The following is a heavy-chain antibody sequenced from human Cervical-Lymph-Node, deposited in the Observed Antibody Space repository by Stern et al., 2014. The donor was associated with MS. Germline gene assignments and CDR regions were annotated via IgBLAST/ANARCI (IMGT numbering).Heavy chain of an antibody. CDR1: GGSFSSYP. V-gene: IGHV1-69*17. D-gene: IGHD3-16*01. J-gene: IGHJ3*02. CDR3: ARSPRTFGGVAYTFDI. Sequence: QMQLVQSGAEVKKSGSSVKVSCKASGGSFSSYPITWVRQAPGRGLEWMGGIIPVFDMTSYAQKFQGRVTITADKATTTAYMELSSLRSDDTAVYYCARSPRTFGGVAYTFDIWGQGTMVTVSS. CDR2: IIPVFDMT.